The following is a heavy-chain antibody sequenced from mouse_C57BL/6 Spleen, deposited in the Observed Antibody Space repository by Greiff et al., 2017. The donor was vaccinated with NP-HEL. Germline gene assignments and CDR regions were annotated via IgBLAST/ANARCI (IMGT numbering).Heavy chain of an antibody. D-gene: IGHD2-3*01. J-gene: IGHJ4*01. Sequence: EVMLVESGGGLVKPGGSLKLSCAASGFTFSDYGMHWVRQAPEKGLEWVAYISSGSSTIYYADTVKGRFTISRDNAKNTLFLQMTSLRSEDTAMYYCARPYDGYYVFYAMDYWGQGTSVTVSS. CDR2: ISSGSSTI. V-gene: IGHV5-17*01. CDR3: ARPYDGYYVFYAMDY. CDR1: GFTFSDYG.